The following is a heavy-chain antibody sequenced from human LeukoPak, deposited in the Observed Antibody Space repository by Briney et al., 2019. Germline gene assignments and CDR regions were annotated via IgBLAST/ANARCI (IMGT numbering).Heavy chain of an antibody. V-gene: IGHV1-2*02. J-gene: IGHJ4*02. CDR2: FNPNSGGT. D-gene: IGHD3-22*01. CDR3: AREYYFDNSGYYGVGDY. Sequence: ASVRVSYKASGYTFTAYYIHWVRQAPGQGPEWMGWFNPNSGGTNYAQEFQGRVTMTRDTSISTAYMELSRLRSDDTAVYYCAREYYFDNSGYYGVGDYWGQGTLAADSS. CDR1: GYTFTAYY.